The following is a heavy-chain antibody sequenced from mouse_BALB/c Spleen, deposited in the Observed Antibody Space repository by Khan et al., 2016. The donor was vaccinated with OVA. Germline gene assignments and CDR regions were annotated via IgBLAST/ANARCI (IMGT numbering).Heavy chain of an antibody. CDR1: GYTITSGYG. D-gene: IGHD1-2*01. J-gene: IGHJ2*01. V-gene: IGHV3-2*02. Sequence: EVELVESGPGLVKPSQSLYLSCTVTGYTITSGYGWNWNRQPPGNKMEWRGFISYSGSTNYNPSLKSRISITRDTSKNQSFLQLNTVTTEDTATYYCARTARIRYWGQGTTLTVSS. CDR2: ISYSGST. CDR3: ARTARIRY.